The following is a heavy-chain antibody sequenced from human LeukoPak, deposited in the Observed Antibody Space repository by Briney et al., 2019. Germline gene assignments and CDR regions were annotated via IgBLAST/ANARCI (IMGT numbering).Heavy chain of an antibody. J-gene: IGHJ3*02. V-gene: IGHV4-59*12. Sequence: SETLSLTCTVSGGSISSFYWSWIRQPPGKGLEWIGYVFYSGSTNYNPSLQSRVTISLDTSKNQFSLNLSSVTAADTAVYYCARDLDGIDAFDIWGQGTMVTVSS. CDR2: VFYSGST. CDR1: GGSISSFY. CDR3: ARDLDGIDAFDI.